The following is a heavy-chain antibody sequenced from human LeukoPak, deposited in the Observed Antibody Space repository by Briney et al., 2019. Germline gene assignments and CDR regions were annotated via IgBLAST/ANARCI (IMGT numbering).Heavy chain of an antibody. J-gene: IGHJ6*03. V-gene: IGHV1-46*01. CDR2: INPSGGST. D-gene: IGHD3-3*01. Sequence: GSSVKVSCKSSGGTFSSYAISWVRQAPGQGLEWMGIINPSGGSTSYAQKFQGRVTMTRDVSTSTVYMELSSLRSEDTAVYYCARGIDDFWSGYYYYYYYMDVWGKGTTVTVSS. CDR3: ARGIDDFWSGYYYYYYYMDV. CDR1: GGTFSSYA.